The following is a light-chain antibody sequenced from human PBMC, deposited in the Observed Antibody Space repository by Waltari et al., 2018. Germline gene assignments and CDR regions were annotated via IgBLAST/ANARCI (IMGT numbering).Light chain of an antibody. CDR1: QDIRND. V-gene: IGKV1-17*01. Sequence: DIQMTQSPSYLSASVGARVTFTCRASQDIRNDLGWYQQKPGKPPKRLIYTASTLQSGVPSRFSCTVSWTEFTLTISSLQPEDFATYYCLQHNTYPWTFGQGTKVEIK. CDR3: LQHNTYPWT. CDR2: TAS. J-gene: IGKJ1*01.